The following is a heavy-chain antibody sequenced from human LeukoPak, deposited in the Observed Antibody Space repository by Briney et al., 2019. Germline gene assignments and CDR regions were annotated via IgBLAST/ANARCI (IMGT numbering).Heavy chain of an antibody. CDR1: GGSISSSSYY. Sequence: SETLSLTCTVSGGSISSSSYYWGWVRQPPGKGLEWIGSIYYSGSTYYNPSLKSRVTISVDTSKNQFSLKLSSVTAADTAVYYCARDLRLLWFGELSYAFDIWGQGTMVTVSS. D-gene: IGHD3-10*01. J-gene: IGHJ3*02. V-gene: IGHV4-39*07. CDR2: IYYSGST. CDR3: ARDLRLLWFGELSYAFDI.